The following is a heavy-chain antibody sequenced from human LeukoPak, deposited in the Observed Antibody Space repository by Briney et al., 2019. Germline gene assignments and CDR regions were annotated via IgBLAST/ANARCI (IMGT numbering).Heavy chain of an antibody. V-gene: IGHV1-18*01. D-gene: IGHD6-19*01. CDR2: ISAYNGNT. CDR1: GYTFTSYG. CDR3: ARDLTKWLVGGLGYYYCGMDV. Sequence: GASVKVSCKASGYTFTSYGISWVRQAPGQGLEWMGWISAYNGNTNYAQKLQGRVTMTTDTSTSTAYMELRSLRSDDTAVYYCARDLTKWLVGGLGYYYCGMDVWGQGTTVTVSS. J-gene: IGHJ6*02.